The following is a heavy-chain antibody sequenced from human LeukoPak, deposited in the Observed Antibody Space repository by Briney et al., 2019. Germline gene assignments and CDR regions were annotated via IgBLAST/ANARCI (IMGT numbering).Heavy chain of an antibody. CDR1: GFTFSSYA. J-gene: IGHJ3*02. CDR3: AADVVVTASRPEHHDAFDI. V-gene: IGHV3-30-3*01. CDR2: ISYDGSNK. D-gene: IGHD2-21*02. Sequence: GGSLRLSCAASGFTFSSYAMHWVRQAPGKGLEWVAVISYDGSNKYYADSVKGRFTISRDNSKNTLYLQMNSLRAEDTAVYYCAADVVVTASRPEHHDAFDIWGQGTMVTVSS.